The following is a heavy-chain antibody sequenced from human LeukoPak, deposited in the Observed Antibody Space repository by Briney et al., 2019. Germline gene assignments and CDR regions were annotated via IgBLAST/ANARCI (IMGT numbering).Heavy chain of an antibody. Sequence: KPSETLSLTCTVSGGSISSSTYYWGWIRQPPGKGLEWIGSMYYSGNIYYNPSLKSRVTISVDTSKNQFSLKLSSVTAADTAVYYCARAAAWRLLNYFDNWGQGTLVTVSS. CDR1: GGSISSSTYY. J-gene: IGHJ4*02. CDR3: ARAAAWRLLNYFDN. V-gene: IGHV4-39*07. D-gene: IGHD3-22*01. CDR2: MYYSGNI.